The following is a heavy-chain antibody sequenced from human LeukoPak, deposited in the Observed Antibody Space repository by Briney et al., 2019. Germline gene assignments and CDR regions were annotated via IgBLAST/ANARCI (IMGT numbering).Heavy chain of an antibody. CDR1: GFTFSSYA. V-gene: IGHV3-23*01. J-gene: IGHJ6*04. Sequence: QPGGSLRLSCAASGFTFSSYAMSWVRQAPGKGLEWVSAISGSGGSTYYADSVKGRFTISRDNSKNTLYLQMNSLRAEDTAVYYCAKEAFGVVVPAALSMDVWGKGTTVTVSS. CDR2: ISGSGGST. CDR3: AKEAFGVVVPAALSMDV. D-gene: IGHD2-2*01.